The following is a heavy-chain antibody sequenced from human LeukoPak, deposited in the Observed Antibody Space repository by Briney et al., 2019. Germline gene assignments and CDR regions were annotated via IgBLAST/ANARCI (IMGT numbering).Heavy chain of an antibody. CDR2: INPNSGGT. CDR1: GYTFTGYY. CDR3: ARVRSLRSSWDLDY. V-gene: IGHV1-2*02. J-gene: IGHJ4*02. D-gene: IGHD6-13*01. Sequence: ASVKVSCKASGYTFTGYYMHWVRQAPGQGLEWMGWINPNSGGTNYAQKFQGRVTMTRDTSISTAYMELSRLRSDDTAVYYCARVRSLRSSWDLDYWGQGTLVTVSS.